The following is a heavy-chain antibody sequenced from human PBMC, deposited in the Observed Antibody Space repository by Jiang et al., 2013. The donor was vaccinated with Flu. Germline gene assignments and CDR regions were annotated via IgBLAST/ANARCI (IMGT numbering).Heavy chain of an antibody. CDR3: RGTAMVNNYYYGMDV. Sequence: LLKPSETLSLTCTVSGGSISSSSYYWGWIRQPPGKGLEWIGSIYYSGSTYYNPSLKSRVTISVDTSKNQFSLKLSSVTAADTAVYYCRGTAMVNNYYYGMDVWGQGTTVTVSS. V-gene: IGHV4-39*01. CDR2: IYYSGST. CDR1: GGSISSSSYY. D-gene: IGHD5-18*01. J-gene: IGHJ6*02.